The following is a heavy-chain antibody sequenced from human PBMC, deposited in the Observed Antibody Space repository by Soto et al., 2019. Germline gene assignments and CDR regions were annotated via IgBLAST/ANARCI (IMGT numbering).Heavy chain of an antibody. V-gene: IGHV1-69*15. D-gene: IGHD4-4*01. CDR1: GGTFGSNA. Sequence: QVQLVQSETEMRTPGSSVKVSCRASGGTFGSNAISWVRQAPGQGLEWMGNIIPIFGTTKSSQNFQGRVTITADEATNTAYMELSSLKSEDTAIYFCAREGFTFGPGAVSGAFDIWGQGTMVTVSS. CDR2: IIPIFGTT. J-gene: IGHJ3*02. CDR3: AREGFTFGPGAVSGAFDI.